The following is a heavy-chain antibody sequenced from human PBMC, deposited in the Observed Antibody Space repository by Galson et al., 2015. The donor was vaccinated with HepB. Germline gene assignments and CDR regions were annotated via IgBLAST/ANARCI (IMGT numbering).Heavy chain of an antibody. V-gene: IGHV3-48*01. CDR3: ARSRRPVAAATPYYYYYGMDV. D-gene: IGHD6-13*01. CDR2: ISSSSSTI. Sequence: SLRLSCAASGFTFSSYSMNWVRQAPGKGLEWVSYISSSSSTIYYADSVKGRFTISRDNAKNSLYLQMNSLRAEDTAVYYCARSRRPVAAATPYYYYYGMDVWGQGTTVTVSS. CDR1: GFTFSSYS. J-gene: IGHJ6*02.